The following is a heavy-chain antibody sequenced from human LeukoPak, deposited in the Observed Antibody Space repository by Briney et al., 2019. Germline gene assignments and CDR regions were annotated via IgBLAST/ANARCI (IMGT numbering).Heavy chain of an antibody. CDR3: ASQSNSNYYDSSGYYYDAFDI. D-gene: IGHD3-22*01. Sequence: SETLSLTCTVSGGSFSSGSYYWSWIRQPPGKGLEWIGYIYYSGSTNYNPSLKSRVTISVDTSKNQFSLKLSSVTAADTAVYYCASQSNSNYYDSSGYYYDAFDIWGQGTMVTVSS. V-gene: IGHV4-61*01. CDR1: GGSFSSGSYY. J-gene: IGHJ3*02. CDR2: IYYSGST.